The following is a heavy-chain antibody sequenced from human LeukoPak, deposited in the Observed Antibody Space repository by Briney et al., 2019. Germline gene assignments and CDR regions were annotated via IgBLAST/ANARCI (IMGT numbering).Heavy chain of an antibody. Sequence: SETLSLTCTVSGGSIRTDYWSWIRQPPGKGLEWIGHMYNSGSTNYNPSLKSRVIISVDTSKNQFSLKLSSVTAADTAVYYCAREQSGRVYTYGQSPYYYSYMDVWGKGTTVTVSS. D-gene: IGHD5-18*01. CDR1: GGSIRTDY. V-gene: IGHV4-4*08. J-gene: IGHJ6*03. CDR2: MYNSGST. CDR3: AREQSGRVYTYGQSPYYYSYMDV.